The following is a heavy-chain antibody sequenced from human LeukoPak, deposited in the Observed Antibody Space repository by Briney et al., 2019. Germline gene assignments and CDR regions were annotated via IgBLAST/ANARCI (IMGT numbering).Heavy chain of an antibody. CDR2: ISWNSGSI. CDR3: AKVRRRGYSYGSFDY. CDR1: GFTFGDYA. D-gene: IGHD5-18*01. J-gene: IGHJ4*02. V-gene: IGHV3-9*03. Sequence: GGSLRLSCAASGFTFGDYAMHWVRHAPGKGLEGVSGISWNSGSICYADSVKGRFTISRDNAKNSLYLQMNSLRAEDMALYYCAKVRRRGYSYGSFDYWGQGTLVTVSS.